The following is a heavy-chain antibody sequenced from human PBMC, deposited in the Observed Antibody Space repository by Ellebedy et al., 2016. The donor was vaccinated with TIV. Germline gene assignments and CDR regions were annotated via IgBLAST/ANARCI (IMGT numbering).Heavy chain of an antibody. D-gene: IGHD2-8*01. Sequence: SETLSLTCTVSGDSVSSEDYYWSWIRQFPGRGLEWLGYIYESGTTDYNPSLKSRVTMSIDASNNQFSLRLSSVTAADTAVYYCARVNGFFDYWGQGTLVTVSS. CDR2: IYESGTT. CDR3: ARVNGFFDY. J-gene: IGHJ4*02. CDR1: GDSVSSEDYY. V-gene: IGHV4-61*08.